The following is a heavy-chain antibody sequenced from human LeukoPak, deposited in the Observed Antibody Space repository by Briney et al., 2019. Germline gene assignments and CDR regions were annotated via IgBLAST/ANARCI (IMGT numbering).Heavy chain of an antibody. V-gene: IGHV3-23*01. D-gene: IGHD3-3*01. CDR3: AKWGSSVYYDFWSGYPNDAFGI. Sequence: GGSLRLSCAASGFTFSSYAMSWVRQAPGKGLEWVSAISGSGGSTYYADSVKGRFTISRDNSKNTLYLQMNSLRAEDTAVYYCAKWGSSVYYDFWSGYPNDAFGIWGQGTMVTVSS. J-gene: IGHJ3*02. CDR2: ISGSGGST. CDR1: GFTFSSYA.